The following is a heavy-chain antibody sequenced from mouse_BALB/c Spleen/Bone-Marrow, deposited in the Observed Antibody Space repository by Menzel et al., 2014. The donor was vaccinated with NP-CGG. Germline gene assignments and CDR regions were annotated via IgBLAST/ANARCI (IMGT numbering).Heavy chain of an antibody. D-gene: IGHD1-1*01. CDR2: ISDGGSYT. J-gene: IGHJ1*01. CDR3: SRDYYGMYFDV. V-gene: IGHV5-4*02. Sequence: EVKLVESGGGLVKPGGSLKLSCAASGFTFXDYYMYWVRQAPEKRLKWVATISDGGSYTYYPDSVEGRFTISRDNAKNNLYLQMSSLRSEDTAMYFCSRDYYGMYFDVWGAGTTVTVSS. CDR1: GFTFXDYY.